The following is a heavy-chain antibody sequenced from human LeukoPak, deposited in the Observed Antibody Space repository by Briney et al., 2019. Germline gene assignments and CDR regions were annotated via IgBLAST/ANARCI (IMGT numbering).Heavy chain of an antibody. Sequence: GGSLRLSCAASGFTFSSYSMNWVRQAPGKGLEWVSSISSSSSYIYYADSAKGRFTISRDNAKNSLYLQMNSLRAEDTAVYYCARDRSGTGERGYFQHWGQGTLVTVSS. CDR1: GFTFSSYS. CDR2: ISSSSSYI. CDR3: ARDRSGTGERGYFQH. J-gene: IGHJ1*01. D-gene: IGHD3-10*01. V-gene: IGHV3-21*01.